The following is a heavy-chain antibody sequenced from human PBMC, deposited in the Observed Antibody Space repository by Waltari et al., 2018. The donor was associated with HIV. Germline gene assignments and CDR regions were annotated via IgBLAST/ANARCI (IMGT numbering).Heavy chain of an antibody. CDR3: TTLWYSYDSTDY. CDR1: GSTVSNPR. CDR2: IKSGAEGGTT. D-gene: IGHD3-22*01. V-gene: IGHV3-15*01. J-gene: IGHJ4*02. Sequence: VQLFESWRCFVKPRLSRRLSAPAWGSTVSNPRRTRVSPAPRKGLEWVGRIKSGAEGGTTDYAAAVKGRFTISRDDSKHTLYLQMDSLKTEDTAVYYCTTLWYSYDSTDYWGQGTLVTVSS.